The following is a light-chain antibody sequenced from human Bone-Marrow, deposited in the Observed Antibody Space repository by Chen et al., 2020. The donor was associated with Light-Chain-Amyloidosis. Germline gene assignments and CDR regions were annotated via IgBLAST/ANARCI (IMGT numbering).Light chain of an antibody. CDR2: RDT. J-gene: IGLJ2*01. Sequence: SYELTQPPSVAVSPGQTARSTCPEEDLPTKYAYWYQQKPGQAPVLVIHRDTERPSGISERFSGSSSGTTATLTISGVQAEDEADYHCQSADSSGTYEVIFGGGTKLTVL. CDR3: QSADSSGTYEVI. V-gene: IGLV3-25*03. CDR1: DLPTKY.